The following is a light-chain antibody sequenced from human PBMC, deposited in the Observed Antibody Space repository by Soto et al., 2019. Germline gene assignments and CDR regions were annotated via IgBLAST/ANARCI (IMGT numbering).Light chain of an antibody. V-gene: IGKV1-5*03. Sequence: DIPMTQPPSTLSASVGDRVTITCRASQSISSWLAWYQQKPGKAPKVLIHKASSLESGVPSRFSGSGSGTEFTLTISSLQPDDFATYYCQQYKAYWTFGQGTKVEIK. J-gene: IGKJ1*01. CDR3: QQYKAYWT. CDR1: QSISSW. CDR2: KAS.